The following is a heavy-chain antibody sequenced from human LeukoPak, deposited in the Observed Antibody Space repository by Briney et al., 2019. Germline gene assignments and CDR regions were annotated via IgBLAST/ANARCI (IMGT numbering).Heavy chain of an antibody. CDR2: ISGSGAST. CDR1: GFAFSTYA. J-gene: IGHJ4*02. CDR3: AKDDGRYFFDF. Sequence: GGSLRLSCAASGFAFSTYAVSWVRQAPGKGLEWVSAISGSGASTYYADSVKGRFTISRDNSKNTLYLQMNSLRVEDTAVYYCAKDDGRYFFDFWGQGTLVTVSS. V-gene: IGHV3-23*01.